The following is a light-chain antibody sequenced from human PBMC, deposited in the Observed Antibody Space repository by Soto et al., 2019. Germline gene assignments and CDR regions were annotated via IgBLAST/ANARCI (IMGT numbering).Light chain of an antibody. Sequence: QSALTQPASVSGSPGQSITISCTGTSSDVDGYNSVSWYQQRPGKAPKLMIYDVSNRPSGVSNRFSGSKSDNTASLTISGLQAEDEADYYCSSYTSSSTLFGTGTKLTVL. CDR3: SSYTSSSTL. CDR1: SSDVDGYNS. CDR2: DVS. J-gene: IGLJ1*01. V-gene: IGLV2-14*01.